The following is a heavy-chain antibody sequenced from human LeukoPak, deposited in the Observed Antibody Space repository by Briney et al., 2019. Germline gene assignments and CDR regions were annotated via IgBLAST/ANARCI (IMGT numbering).Heavy chain of an antibody. CDR2: ISYDGSNK. J-gene: IGHJ6*02. CDR3: AREFRTTVTTESYYYYGMDV. CDR1: GFTFSSYA. V-gene: IGHV3-30*04. Sequence: GGSLRLSCAASGFTFSSYAMHWVRQAPGKGLEWVAVISYDGSNKYYADSVKGRFTISRDNSKNTLYLQMNSLRAEDTAVYYCAREFRTTVTTESYYYYGMDVWGQGTTVTVSS. D-gene: IGHD4-17*01.